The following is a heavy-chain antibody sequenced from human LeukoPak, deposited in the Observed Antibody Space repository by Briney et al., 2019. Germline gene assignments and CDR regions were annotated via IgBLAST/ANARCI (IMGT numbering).Heavy chain of an antibody. J-gene: IGHJ4*02. Sequence: SLTCTVSGGSISSGGYYWSWIRXHPGKGLEWXGYIYYSGSTYYNPSLKSRVTISVDTSKNQFSLKLSSVTAADTAVYYCARDRRGYDILTGYYPLCTFDYWGQGTLVTVSS. V-gene: IGHV4-31*03. CDR3: ARDRRGYDILTGYYPLCTFDY. CDR2: IYYSGST. CDR1: GGSISSGGYY. D-gene: IGHD3-9*01.